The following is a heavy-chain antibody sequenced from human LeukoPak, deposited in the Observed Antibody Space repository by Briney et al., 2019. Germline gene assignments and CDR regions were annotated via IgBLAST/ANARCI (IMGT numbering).Heavy chain of an antibody. V-gene: IGHV1-8*01. CDR2: MNPNSGNT. D-gene: IGHD3-22*01. CDR3: ATHQDYYDSSGYYYGRWWGNYYYGMDV. Sequence: GASVKVSCKASGYTFTSYDINWVRQATGQGLEWMGWMNPNSGNTGYAQKFQGRVTMTRNTSTSTAYMELSSLRSEDTAVYYCATHQDYYDSSGYYYGRWWGNYYYGMDVWGQGTTVTVSS. J-gene: IGHJ6*02. CDR1: GYTFTSYD.